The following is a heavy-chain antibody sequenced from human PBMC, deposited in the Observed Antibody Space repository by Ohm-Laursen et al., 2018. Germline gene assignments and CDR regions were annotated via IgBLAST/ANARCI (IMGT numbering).Heavy chain of an antibody. CDR3: ARDVGSGWSDY. CDR1: GFTFSDYY. J-gene: IGHJ4*02. D-gene: IGHD6-19*01. V-gene: IGHV3-11*01. CDR2: ISSSGSRI. Sequence: SLRLSCSASGFTFSDYYMTWICQAPGKGLEWVSQISSSGSRIYYVDSVKGRFTISRDNAKNSLHLQMDSLRAEDMAVYYCARDVGSGWSDYWGQGTLVTVSS.